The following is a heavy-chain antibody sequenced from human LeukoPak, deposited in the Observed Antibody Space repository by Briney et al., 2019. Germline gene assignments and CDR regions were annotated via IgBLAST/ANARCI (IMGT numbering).Heavy chain of an antibody. V-gene: IGHV4-39*07. Sequence: SETLSLTCTVSGGSISSSSYYWGWIRQPPGKGLEWIGSIYYSGSTYYNPSLKSRVTISVDTSKNQFSLKLSSVTAADTAVYYCARSSSWYYFDYWGQGTLVTVSS. J-gene: IGHJ4*02. CDR1: GGSISSSSYY. D-gene: IGHD6-13*01. CDR2: IYYSGST. CDR3: ARSSSWYYFDY.